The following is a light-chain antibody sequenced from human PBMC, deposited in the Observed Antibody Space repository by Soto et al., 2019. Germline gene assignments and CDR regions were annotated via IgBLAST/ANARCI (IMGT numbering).Light chain of an antibody. CDR3: QQYDNSPLT. V-gene: IGKV3-20*01. Sequence: EIVLTQSPGTLSLSPGERATLSCRASQSVSSSYLAWYQQKPGQAPRLLTYGASNRATGIPDRFSGSGSGTDFTLTISRLEPEDFAVYYCQQYDNSPLTFGGGTKVDIK. CDR1: QSVSSSY. J-gene: IGKJ4*01. CDR2: GAS.